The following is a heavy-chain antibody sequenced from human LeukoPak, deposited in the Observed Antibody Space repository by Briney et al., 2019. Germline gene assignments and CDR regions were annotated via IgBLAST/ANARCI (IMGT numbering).Heavy chain of an antibody. J-gene: IGHJ5*02. CDR2: ISSSSSYT. CDR1: GFTFSDYY. V-gene: IGHV3-11*05. CDR3: ERVFWTDSSGRIGWFDP. D-gene: IGHD6-19*01. Sequence: PGGSLRLSCAASGFTFSDYYMSWIRQAPGKGLEWVSYISSSSSYTNYADSVKGRFTISRDNAKNSLYLQMNSLRAEDTAVYYCERVFWTDSSGRIGWFDPWGQGTLVTVSS.